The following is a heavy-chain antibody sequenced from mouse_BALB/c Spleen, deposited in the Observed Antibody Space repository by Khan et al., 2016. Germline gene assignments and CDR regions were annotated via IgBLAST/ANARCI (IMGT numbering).Heavy chain of an antibody. CDR2: INSDGSAI. CDR1: GFTFSGFW. Sequence: EVQLLETGGGLVQPGGSRGLSCEGSGFTFSGFWMSWVRQTPGKTLEWIGDINSDGSAINYAPSIKDRFTIVRDNDKSTLYLQMSNVRSEDTATYFCMGDNYDYWYFDVWCAGTTVTVSS. D-gene: IGHD2-4*01. V-gene: IGHV11-2*02. CDR3: MGDNYDYWYFDV. J-gene: IGHJ1*01.